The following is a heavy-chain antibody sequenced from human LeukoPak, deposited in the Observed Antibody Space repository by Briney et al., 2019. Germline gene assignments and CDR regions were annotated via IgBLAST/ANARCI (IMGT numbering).Heavy chain of an antibody. D-gene: IGHD1-26*01. Sequence: GESLKISCQTTGYTFADYWIGWARQMPGKGLEWMVIIYPGDSHTIYAPSFEGQVTISVDKSSSTAYLQWSSLRDSDTGMYYCARKLLSGGTSRGCFDPPGRGTQVIVSS. J-gene: IGHJ5*02. CDR1: GYTFADYW. CDR3: ARKLLSGGTSRGCFDP. V-gene: IGHV5-51*01. CDR2: IYPGDSHT.